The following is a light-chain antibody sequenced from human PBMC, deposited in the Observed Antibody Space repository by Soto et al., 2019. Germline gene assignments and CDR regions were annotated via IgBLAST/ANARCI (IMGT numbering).Light chain of an antibody. CDR2: GAS. V-gene: IGKV1-39*01. Sequence: DLQMTQSPSSLSAFVGDRVTITCRASQSISSYLNWYQQRPGKAPKILIYGASSLQSGVPSRFSGSGSGTDFTLTISSLQPEDFATYYCQQSNDTPRTFGQGTKVEIK. CDR3: QQSNDTPRT. CDR1: QSISSY. J-gene: IGKJ1*01.